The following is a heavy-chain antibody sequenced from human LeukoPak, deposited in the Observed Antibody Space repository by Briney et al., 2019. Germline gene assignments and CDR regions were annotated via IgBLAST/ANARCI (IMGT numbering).Heavy chain of an antibody. CDR3: AREKSTMYFDF. J-gene: IGHJ4*02. CDR1: GTTFTGYY. Sequence: ASVKVSCKASGTTFTGYYIHWVRLAPGQGIEWMGSINPNSGGTNYAQNFQGRVTMTKDTSITTAYMELSSLTSDDTAIYYCAREKSTMYFDFWGQGTLVTVSS. D-gene: IGHD5-24*01. V-gene: IGHV1-2*02. CDR2: INPNSGGT.